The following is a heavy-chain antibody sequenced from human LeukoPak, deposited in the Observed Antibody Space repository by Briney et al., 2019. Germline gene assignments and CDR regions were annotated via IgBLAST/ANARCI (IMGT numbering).Heavy chain of an antibody. Sequence: GGSLRLSCAASGFTFSTFSMNWVRQAPGKGLEWVSCISSSSSYIYSADSVKGRFTISRDNAKNSVYLQMNSLRAEDTAVYYCAKDLDSYGYFSADYWGQGTLVTVSS. D-gene: IGHD5-18*01. CDR3: AKDLDSYGYFSADY. V-gene: IGHV3-21*01. CDR1: GFTFSTFS. CDR2: ISSSSSYI. J-gene: IGHJ4*02.